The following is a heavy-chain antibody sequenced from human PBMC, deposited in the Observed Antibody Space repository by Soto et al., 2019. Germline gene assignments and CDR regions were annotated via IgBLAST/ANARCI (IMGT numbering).Heavy chain of an antibody. V-gene: IGHV3-23*01. CDR3: VKGHSDSYYYFDY. D-gene: IGHD3-22*01. CDR1: GFTFSFCA. J-gene: IGHJ4*02. Sequence: EVQLLESGGALVQPGESLRLSCAASGFTFSFCAMSWVRQAPGKGLEWVSSMRGSNGDTYYADSMKGRFTISRDNSKNTLYLQMNSLRVEDTALYYCVKGHSDSYYYFDYWGQGALVTVSS. CDR2: MRGSNGDT.